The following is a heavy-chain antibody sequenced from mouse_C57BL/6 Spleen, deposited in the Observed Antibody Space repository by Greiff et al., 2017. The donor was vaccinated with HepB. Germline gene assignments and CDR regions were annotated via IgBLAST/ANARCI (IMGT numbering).Heavy chain of an antibody. CDR3: ARRDHPWAMDY. V-gene: IGHV1-50*01. CDR2: IDPSDSYT. Sequence: VQLQQPGAELVKPGASVKLSCKASGYTFTSYWMQWVKQRPGQGLEWIGEIDPSDSYTNYNQKFKGKANLTVDTSSSTAYMQLSSMTSADSAVYYCARRDHPWAMDYWGQGTSVTVSS. J-gene: IGHJ4*01. CDR1: GYTFTSYW.